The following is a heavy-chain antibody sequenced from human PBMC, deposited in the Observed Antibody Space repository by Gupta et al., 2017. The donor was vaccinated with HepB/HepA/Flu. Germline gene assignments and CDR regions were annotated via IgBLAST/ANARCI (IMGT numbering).Heavy chain of an antibody. CDR2: ISSSGSTI. V-gene: IGHV3-48*03. CDR1: GFTFRSYE. Sequence: EVQLVESGGGLVQPGGSLRLPCAASGFTFRSYEMNWVRQAPGKGLEWVSYISSSGSTIYYADSVKGRFTISRDNVKNSLYLQMNSLRAEDTAVYYCARDWGYCSGGSCRNWFDPWGQGTLVTVSS. D-gene: IGHD2-15*01. J-gene: IGHJ5*02. CDR3: ARDWGYCSGGSCRNWFDP.